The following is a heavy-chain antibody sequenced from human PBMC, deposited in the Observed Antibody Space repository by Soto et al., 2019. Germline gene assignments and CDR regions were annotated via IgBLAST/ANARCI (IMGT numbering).Heavy chain of an antibody. D-gene: IGHD3-16*01. CDR1: GGSISSGGYY. V-gene: IGHV4-31*02. J-gene: IGHJ6*02. CDR3: ARAGGISYCYGMDV. CDR2: IYYSANT. Sequence: QVQLQESGPGLVKPSQTLSLTCSVSGGSISSGGYYWSWIRQPPGKGLEWIGYIYYSANTHYNPSLKRRGSISADTSKNQFSLNLSSVTAADKAVYYCARAGGISYCYGMDVWGQGTAVTVSS.